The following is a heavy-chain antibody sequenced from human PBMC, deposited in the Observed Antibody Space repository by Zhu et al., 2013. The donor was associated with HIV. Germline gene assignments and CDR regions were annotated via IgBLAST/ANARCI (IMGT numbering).Heavy chain of an antibody. J-gene: IGHJ6*02. Sequence: QVQLVQSGAEVKQPGASVTVSCKASGYTFSRHYMHWVRQAPGQGLEWMGIINPSSGSPSYAQKFRGRVTMTRDKSTSTVYMDLSSLASDDTAVFYCARGDSGKVGGSYDMDVWGQGTTVTVSS. D-gene: IGHD1-26*01. CDR3: ARGDSGKVGGSYDMDV. V-gene: IGHV1-46*01. CDR2: INPSSGSP. CDR1: GYTFSRHY.